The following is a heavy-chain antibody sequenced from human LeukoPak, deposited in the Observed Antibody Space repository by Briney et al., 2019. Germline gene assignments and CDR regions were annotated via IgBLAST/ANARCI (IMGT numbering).Heavy chain of an antibody. CDR3: ARSRGRKITPFDY. CDR1: GGSIITYY. V-gene: IGHV4-4*09. Sequence: SPSLSLTCTVAGGSIITYYTGSIRQPPGNWLEWIGYIYTSGSTDYNPPPKRRVTISLDTSNNQFSLNLNSVTAADTAVYYCARSRGRKITPFDYWGQGILVTVSS. D-gene: IGHD3-10*01. CDR2: IYTSGST. J-gene: IGHJ4*02.